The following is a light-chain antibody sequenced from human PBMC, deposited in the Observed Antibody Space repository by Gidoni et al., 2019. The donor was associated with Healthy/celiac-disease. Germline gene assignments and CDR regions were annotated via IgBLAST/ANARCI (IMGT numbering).Light chain of an antibody. J-gene: IGKJ4*01. CDR1: QSISSW. CDR3: QQYNSSPAF. CDR2: KAS. V-gene: IGKV1-5*03. Sequence: DIQMTQSPSTLSASVGDRVTITCRASQSISSWLAWYQQKPGKAPKLLIYKASSLESGVPSRFSGSGSGTEFTLTISSLQPDDFATYYCQQYNSSPAFFGGGTKVEIK.